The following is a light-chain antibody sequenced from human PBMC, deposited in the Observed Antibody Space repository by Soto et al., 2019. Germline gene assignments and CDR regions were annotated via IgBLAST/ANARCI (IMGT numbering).Light chain of an antibody. CDR1: SSDVGGYNY. V-gene: IGLV2-14*03. CDR2: DVS. Sequence: QPVLTQPASVSGSPGQSITISCTGTSSDVGGYNYVSWYQHHPGKAPKLMIYDVSNRPSGVSNRFSGSKSGNTASLTISGLQPEDEADYYCSSYTTSNTRQIVFGTGTKATVL. J-gene: IGLJ1*01. CDR3: SSYTTSNTRQIV.